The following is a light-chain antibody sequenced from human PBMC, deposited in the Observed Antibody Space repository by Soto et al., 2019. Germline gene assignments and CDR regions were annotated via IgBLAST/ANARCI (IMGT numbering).Light chain of an antibody. J-gene: IGLJ2*01. CDR2: DVS. CDR3: SSDTSRVV. Sequence: QSALTQPASVAGSPGQSITLSCTGTSSDVCHNNVSWYQQHAGKVPKLIIYDVSTRPSGVSNRFSGSKSGNTASLNISGLQAEDEADYYCSSDTSRVVFGGGTKLPVL. CDR1: SSDVCHNN. V-gene: IGLV2-14*01.